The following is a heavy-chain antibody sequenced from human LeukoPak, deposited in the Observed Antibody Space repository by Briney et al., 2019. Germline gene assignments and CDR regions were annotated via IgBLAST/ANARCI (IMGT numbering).Heavy chain of an antibody. V-gene: IGHV3-23*01. CDR3: AKETFGGVISDDY. CDR2: ISGSGGST. D-gene: IGHD3-16*02. Sequence: PGGSLRLSCAASGFTFSIYTMSWVRQAPGKGLEWVSAISGSGGSTYYADSVKGRFTISRDNSKNTLYLQMNSLRAEDTAVYYCAKETFGGVISDDYWGQGTLVTVSS. J-gene: IGHJ4*02. CDR1: GFTFSIYT.